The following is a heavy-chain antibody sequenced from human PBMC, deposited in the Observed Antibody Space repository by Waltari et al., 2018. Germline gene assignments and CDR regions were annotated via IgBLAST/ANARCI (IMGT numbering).Heavy chain of an antibody. CDR2: IKSKTDGGTT. CDR1: GFTFSNAW. Sequence: ELVESGGGLVQPGWSLRVSCAASGFTFSNAWMSWVRQAPGKGLEWVGRIKSKTDGGTTDYAAPVKGRFTISRDDSKNTLYLQMNSLKTEDTAVYYCTTAPKVLVRAFDIWGQGTMVTVSS. D-gene: IGHD1-26*01. CDR3: TTAPKVLVRAFDI. V-gene: IGHV3-15*01. J-gene: IGHJ3*02.